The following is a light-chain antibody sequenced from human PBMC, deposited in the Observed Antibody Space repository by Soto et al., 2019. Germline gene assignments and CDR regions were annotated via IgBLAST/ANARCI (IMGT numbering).Light chain of an antibody. Sequence: IVVTQSPDSLAVSLGERATINCKSSQSVFDSFNRKTHLAWYQQRPGQPPKLLIYWASTRESGVPDRFSGSGTTTDFTLTINSLQPEDVAFYSCQQYQAIPFTFGPGTKVDIK. CDR2: WAS. CDR1: QSVFDSFNRKTH. V-gene: IGKV4-1*01. J-gene: IGKJ3*01. CDR3: QQYQAIPFT.